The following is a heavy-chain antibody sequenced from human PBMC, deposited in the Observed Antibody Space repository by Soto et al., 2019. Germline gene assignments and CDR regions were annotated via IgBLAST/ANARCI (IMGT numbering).Heavy chain of an antibody. D-gene: IGHD2-2*01. J-gene: IGHJ4*02. V-gene: IGHV1-69*02. CDR2: IIPILGIA. Sequence: GAPVKVSCKASRGTFSSYTISWVRQPPGQGLEWMGRIIPILGIANYAQKFQGRVTITADKSTSTAYMELSSLRSEDTAVYYCASIPFGRIVVVPAAIPLWGQGTLVSVSS. CDR3: ASIPFGRIVVVPAAIPL. CDR1: RGTFSSYT.